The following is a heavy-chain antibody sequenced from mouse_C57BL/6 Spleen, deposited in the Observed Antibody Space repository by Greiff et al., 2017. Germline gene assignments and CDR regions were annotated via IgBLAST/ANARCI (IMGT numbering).Heavy chain of an antibody. CDR2: IWRGGST. D-gene: IGHD1-1*01. J-gene: IGHJ1*03. V-gene: IGHV2-5*01. CDR3: AKERRHTTEWYFDV. Sequence: QVQLQQSGPGLVQPSQSLSITCTVSGFSLTSYGVHWVRQSPGKGLEWLGVIWRGGSTDYNAAFMSRLSITKDNSKSQVFFKMNSLQADDTAIYYCAKERRHTTEWYFDVWGTGTTVTVSS. CDR1: GFSLTSYG.